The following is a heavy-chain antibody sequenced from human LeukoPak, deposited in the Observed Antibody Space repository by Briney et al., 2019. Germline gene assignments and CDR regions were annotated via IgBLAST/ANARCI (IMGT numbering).Heavy chain of an antibody. CDR1: GFTFSSYA. V-gene: IGHV3-30*04. J-gene: IGHJ4*02. CDR3: ARDPNPYYYDSSGLSIDY. D-gene: IGHD3-22*01. CDR2: ISYDGSNK. Sequence: SGGSLRLSCAASGFTFSSYAMHWVRQAPGKGLEWVAVISYDGSNKYYADSVKGRFTISRDNSKNTLYLQMNSLRAEDTAVYYCARDPNPYYYDSSGLSIDYWGQGTLVTVSS.